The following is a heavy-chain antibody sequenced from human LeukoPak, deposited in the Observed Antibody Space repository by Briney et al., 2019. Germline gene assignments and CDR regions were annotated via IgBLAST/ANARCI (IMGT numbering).Heavy chain of an antibody. CDR3: AGPRTVTIDH. J-gene: IGHJ5*02. D-gene: IGHD4-11*01. V-gene: IGHV3-23*01. CDR1: GFTFSSYA. CDR2: IRSSGDST. Sequence: GGSLRLSCAASGFTFSSYAMSWVRQAPGKGLERVSAIRSSGDSTYYADSVKGRFTISRDNSKNTLYLQMNSLIAGDTAVYYCAGPRTVTIDHWGQGTLVTVSS.